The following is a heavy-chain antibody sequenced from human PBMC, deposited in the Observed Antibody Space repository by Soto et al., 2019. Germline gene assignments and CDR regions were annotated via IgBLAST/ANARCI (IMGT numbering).Heavy chain of an antibody. CDR3: ARGYPVPAAPYSWFDP. CDR2: IYYRGST. V-gene: IGHV4-61*01. D-gene: IGHD2-2*01. Sequence: QVQLQESGPGLVKPSETLSLTCTVSGDSVSSGNYYWSWIRQPPGKGLEWIGYIYYRGSTSYNPSLKSRVTMSVDTSKNLFSLKLSAVTAADTAVYYCARGYPVPAAPYSWFDPWGQGTLVTVSS. J-gene: IGHJ5*02. CDR1: GDSVSSGNYY.